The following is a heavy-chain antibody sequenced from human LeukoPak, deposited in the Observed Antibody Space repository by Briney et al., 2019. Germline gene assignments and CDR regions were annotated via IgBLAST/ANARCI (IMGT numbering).Heavy chain of an antibody. D-gene: IGHD2-2*01. CDR3: AKEGIVTVPAATSLYYFDY. Sequence: GGSLRLSCAASGFTLRSYAMSWVRQAPGKGLEWVSAISSSGGSTYYADSVKGRFTISRDNSKNTLDLQMSSLRAEDTAVYYCAKEGIVTVPAATSLYYFDYWGQGTLVTVSS. J-gene: IGHJ4*02. CDR1: GFTLRSYA. V-gene: IGHV3-23*01. CDR2: ISSSGGST.